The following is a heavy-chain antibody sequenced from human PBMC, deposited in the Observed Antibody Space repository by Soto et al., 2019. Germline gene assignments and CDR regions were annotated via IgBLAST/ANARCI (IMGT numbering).Heavy chain of an antibody. CDR2: MSSTSNIA. J-gene: IGHJ4*02. V-gene: IGHV3-48*02. Sequence: GGSLRLSCAGSGFTFTDYSMIWVRQAPGKGLEWISYMSSTSNIAYYVDSVNGRFTTSRDNDKNSLYLQMNSLRDEDTAVYYCASCYGDYEFPCEYWGQGTLVTVSS. D-gene: IGHD4-17*01. CDR1: GFTFTDYS. CDR3: ASCYGDYEFPCEY.